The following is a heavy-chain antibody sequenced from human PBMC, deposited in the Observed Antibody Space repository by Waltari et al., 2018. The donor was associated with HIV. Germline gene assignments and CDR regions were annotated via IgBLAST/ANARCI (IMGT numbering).Heavy chain of an antibody. CDR1: GFTLDDFA. V-gene: IGHV3-49*04. CDR2: LRNKPYGGTT. CDR3: ARDRDDGLDV. Sequence: ELQLVESGGGLVQPGRSLRLTCRAYGFTLDDFAVTWVRQAPGKGLEWVGFLRNKPYGGTTEFAASVKGRFTISRDESKSIAFLQMNSLKAEDTAVYYCARDRDDGLDVWGQGTTVIVS. J-gene: IGHJ6*02.